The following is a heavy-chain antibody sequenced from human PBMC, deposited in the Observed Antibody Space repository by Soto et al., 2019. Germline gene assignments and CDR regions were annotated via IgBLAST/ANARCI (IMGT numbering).Heavy chain of an antibody. CDR2: IYYSGST. J-gene: IGHJ3*01. CDR1: GGSMSSGDYY. Sequence: QVQLQESGPGLVKPSQALSLTCSVSGGSMSSGDYYWSWIRQPPGKGLEWIGYIYYSGSTYYNPSLKSRLTISVATSTHQFSLKLTSMTAADTAVYYCARGRVRWYDIAWGQGTMVTVSS. CDR3: ARGRVRWYDIA. V-gene: IGHV4-30-4*01. D-gene: IGHD2-15*01.